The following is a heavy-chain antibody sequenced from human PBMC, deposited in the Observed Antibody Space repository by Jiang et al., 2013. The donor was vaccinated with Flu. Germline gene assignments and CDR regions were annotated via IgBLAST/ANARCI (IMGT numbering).Heavy chain of an antibody. CDR1: GGSISSSSYY. Sequence: GPGLVKPSETLSLTCTVSGGSISSSSYYWGWIRQPPGKGLEWIGSIYYSGSTYYNPSLKSRVTISVDTSKNQFSLKLSSVTAADTAVYYCARLSVVVVTALDYWGQGTLVTVSS. CDR3: ARLSVVVVTALDY. CDR2: IYYSGST. V-gene: IGHV4-39*01. J-gene: IGHJ4*02. D-gene: IGHD2-21*02.